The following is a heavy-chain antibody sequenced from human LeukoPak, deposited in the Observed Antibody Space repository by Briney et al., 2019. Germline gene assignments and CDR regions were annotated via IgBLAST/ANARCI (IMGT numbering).Heavy chain of an antibody. D-gene: IGHD6-19*01. CDR2: ISGSGSST. Sequence: GGSLRLSCAAAGFTFSSYAMSWVRQAPGKGLEWVSPISGSGSSTYYADSVKGRFTISRDNSKNTLYLQMNSLRAEDTAVYYCAKGVAVASPYYFDYWGQGTLVTVSS. CDR1: GFTFSSYA. CDR3: AKGVAVASPYYFDY. J-gene: IGHJ4*02. V-gene: IGHV3-23*01.